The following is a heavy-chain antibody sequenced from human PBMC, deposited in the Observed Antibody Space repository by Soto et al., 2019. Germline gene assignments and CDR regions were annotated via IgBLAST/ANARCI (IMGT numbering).Heavy chain of an antibody. CDR3: ARDRRYSEYGGGDCGHYFDY. CDR1: GYTFTGYG. V-gene: IGHV1-18*04. CDR2: ISPYNGDT. J-gene: IGHJ4*02. D-gene: IGHD2-21*02. Sequence: QGQPAQSGAEVKRPGASVKASCKASGYTFTGYGISWVRQAPGQGLERMGWISPYNGDTDSAQNLQGRVTMTSDTATSTSYIYLRSLRSDDAAVYYWARDRRYSEYGGGDCGHYFDYWGPGTLVTVSS.